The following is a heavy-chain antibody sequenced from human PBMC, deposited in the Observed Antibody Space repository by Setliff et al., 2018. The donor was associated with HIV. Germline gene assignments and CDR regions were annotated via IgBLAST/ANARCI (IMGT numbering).Heavy chain of an antibody. D-gene: IGHD6-19*01. CDR1: GGTFSSYA. J-gene: IGHJ4*02. CDR2: SIPMYGTS. V-gene: IGHV1-69*05. CDR3: ARSPRYSSGGDDATFDQ. Sequence: GASVKVSCKASGGTFSSYAISWVRQAPGQGLEWMGGSIPMYGTSNYAQKFQGRVTITTDESSSTAYMELSRLRSDDTAFYYCARSPRYSSGGDDATFDQWGQGTLVTVSS.